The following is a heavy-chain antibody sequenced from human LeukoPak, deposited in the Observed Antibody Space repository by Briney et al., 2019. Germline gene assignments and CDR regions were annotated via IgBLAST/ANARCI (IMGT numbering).Heavy chain of an antibody. D-gene: IGHD3-10*01. CDR3: ASSMVRGTDDY. Sequence: GGSLRLSCAASGFTFSSYSMNWVRQAPGKGLEWVSYISSSSSTIYYADSVKGRFTISRDNAKNSLYLQMNSLRAEDTAVYYCASSMVRGTDDYWGQGTLVTVSS. V-gene: IGHV3-48*04. CDR1: GFTFSSYS. J-gene: IGHJ4*02. CDR2: ISSSSSTI.